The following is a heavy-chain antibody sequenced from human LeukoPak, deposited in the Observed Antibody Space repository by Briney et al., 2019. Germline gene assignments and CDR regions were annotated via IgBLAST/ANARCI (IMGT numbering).Heavy chain of an antibody. J-gene: IGHJ4*02. CDR3: ERDYKGSYET. D-gene: IGHD3-10*01. CDR2: IDPKNGDT. CDR1: GYAFSVNP. Sequence: ASVKVSCKASGYAFSVNPIHCGRQAPGQGLEWMGRIDPKNGDTFYAEKFQGRVTMTRDTSISTGYMELSTLRPDDTGIYYCERDYKGSYETWGQGTLVTVSS. V-gene: IGHV1-2*02.